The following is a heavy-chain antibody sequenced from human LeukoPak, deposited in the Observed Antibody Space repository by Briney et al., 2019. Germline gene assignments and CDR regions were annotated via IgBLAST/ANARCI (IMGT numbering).Heavy chain of an antibody. CDR3: AREYCSSTSCPNVFDY. D-gene: IGHD2-2*01. CDR1: GGSISSYY. Sequence: SETLSLTCTVSGGSISSYYWSWIRQPPGKGLEWIGYIYYSGSTNYNPSLKSRVTISVDTSKNQFSLKLSSVTAADTAVYYCAREYCSSTSCPNVFDYWGQGTLVTVSS. V-gene: IGHV4-59*12. CDR2: IYYSGST. J-gene: IGHJ4*02.